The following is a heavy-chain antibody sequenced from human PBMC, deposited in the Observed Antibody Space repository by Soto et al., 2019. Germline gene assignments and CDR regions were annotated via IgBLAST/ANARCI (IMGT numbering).Heavy chain of an antibody. Sequence: HPGGSLRLSCAASGFTFSSYDMHWVRQATGKGLEWVSAIGTAGDTYYPGSVKGRFTISRENAKNSLYLQMNSLRAGDTAVYYCARANGGLYYFDYWGQGTLVTVSS. CDR2: IGTAGDT. CDR1: GFTFSSYD. CDR3: ARANGGLYYFDY. J-gene: IGHJ4*02. D-gene: IGHD4-17*01. V-gene: IGHV3-13*01.